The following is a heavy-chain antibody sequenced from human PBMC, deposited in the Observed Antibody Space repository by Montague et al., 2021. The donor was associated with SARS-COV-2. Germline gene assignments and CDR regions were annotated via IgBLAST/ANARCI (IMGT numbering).Heavy chain of an antibody. Sequence: SETLSLTWEVSGGSISSYYWSWIRQSPGKGLEWIGYVHYTGSTKYNPSLKTRVTLSLDTPKNHFSLKLSSVTAADTAVYYCARAQNTCFIANCVNYFEVWGLGALVTVSS. CDR3: ARAQNTCFIANCVNYFEV. J-gene: IGHJ4*02. CDR1: GGSISSYY. CDR2: VHYTGST. D-gene: IGHD1-1*01. V-gene: IGHV4-59*01.